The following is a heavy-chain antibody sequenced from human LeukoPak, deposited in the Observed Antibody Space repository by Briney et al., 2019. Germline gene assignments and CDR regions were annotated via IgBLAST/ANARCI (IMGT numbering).Heavy chain of an antibody. V-gene: IGHV3-53*05. J-gene: IGHJ4*02. D-gene: IGHD1-26*01. CDR3: ASSGSYFWGHLDY. CDR2: IQSADTT. Sequence: PGGSLRLSCAASGFTVSNSYMTWIRQAPGKRLEWVSVIQSADTTYYADSVKGRFTISRDNSKNTLYLQMNSLRAEDTAVYYCASSGSYFWGHLDYWGQGTLVTVSS. CDR1: GFTVSNSY.